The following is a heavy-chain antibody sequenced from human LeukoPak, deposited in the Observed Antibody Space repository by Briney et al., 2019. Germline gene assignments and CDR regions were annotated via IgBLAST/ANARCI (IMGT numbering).Heavy chain of an antibody. J-gene: IGHJ1*01. V-gene: IGHV7-4-1*02. D-gene: IGHD6-13*01. CDR3: ARVDIAAAEYFQH. CDR2: INTNTGNP. Sequence: ASVKVSCKASGYTFTSYYMHWVRQAPGQGLEWMGWINTNTGNPTYAQGFTGRFVFSLDTSVSTAYLQISSLKAEDTAVYYCARVDIAAAEYFQHWGQGTLVTVSS. CDR1: GYTFTSYY.